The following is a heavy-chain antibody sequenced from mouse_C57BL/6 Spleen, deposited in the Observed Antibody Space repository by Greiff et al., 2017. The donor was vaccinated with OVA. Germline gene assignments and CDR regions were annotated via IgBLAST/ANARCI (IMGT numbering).Heavy chain of an antibody. J-gene: IGHJ2*01. D-gene: IGHD4-1*01. CDR2: ISSGSSTI. V-gene: IGHV5-17*01. CDR1: GFTFSDYG. CDR3: ERGNWVYFDY. Sequence: EVQLVESGGGLVKPGGSLKLSCAASGFTFSDYGMHWVRQAPEKGLEWVAYISSGSSTIYYADTVRGRFTISRDNAKNTLILQMTSLRSEDTAMYYCERGNWVYFDYWGQGTTLTVSS.